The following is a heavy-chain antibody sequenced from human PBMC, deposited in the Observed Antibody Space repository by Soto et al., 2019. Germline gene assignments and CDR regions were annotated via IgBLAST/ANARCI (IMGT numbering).Heavy chain of an antibody. Sequence: KPSETLSLTCTVSGGSISSGHYYWSWIRQPPGKGLEWIGFISYSGNTYYSASLKSRVTISVDTSKNQFSLNLSFVTAADTAVYYCATMGTPATGLFYFDNWGQGTLVTVSS. CDR2: ISYSGNT. V-gene: IGHV4-30-4*01. D-gene: IGHD1-7*01. CDR1: GGSISSGHYY. CDR3: ATMGTPATGLFYFDN. J-gene: IGHJ4*02.